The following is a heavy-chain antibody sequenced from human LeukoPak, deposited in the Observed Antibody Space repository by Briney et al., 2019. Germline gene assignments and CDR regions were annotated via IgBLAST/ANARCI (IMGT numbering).Heavy chain of an antibody. V-gene: IGHV4-34*01. CDR3: VRLVGGDIDY. D-gene: IGHD5-12*01. Sequence: SETLSLTCAVYGGSFSGYYWSWIRQPPGKGLERIGEINHSGSTNYNPSLKSRVTISVDTSKNQFSLKLSSVTAADTAVYYCVRLVGGDIDYWGQGTLVTVSS. CDR1: GGSFSGYY. J-gene: IGHJ4*02. CDR2: INHSGST.